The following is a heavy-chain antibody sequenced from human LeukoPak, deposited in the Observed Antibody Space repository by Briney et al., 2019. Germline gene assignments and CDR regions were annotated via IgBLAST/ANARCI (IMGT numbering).Heavy chain of an antibody. J-gene: IGHJ4*02. V-gene: IGHV1-46*01. Sequence: ASVKVSCKASGYTFTSYYMHWVRQAPGQGLEWMGIINPSGGSTSYAQKFQGRVTMTRDTSTSTVYMELSSLRSEDTAVYYCARVVTRYYYDSSGYCDYWGQGTLVTVSS. CDR3: ARVVTRYYYDSSGYCDY. D-gene: IGHD3-22*01. CDR2: INPSGGST. CDR1: GYTFTSYY.